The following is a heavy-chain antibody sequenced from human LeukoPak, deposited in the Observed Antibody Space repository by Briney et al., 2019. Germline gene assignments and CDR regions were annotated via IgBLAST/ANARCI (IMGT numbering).Heavy chain of an antibody. CDR2: IYHSGST. V-gene: IGHV4-30-2*01. J-gene: IGHJ4*02. Sequence: SETLSLTCAVSGGSISSGGYSWSWIRQPPGKGLGWIGYIYHSGSTYYNPSLKSRVTISVDRSKNQFSLELSSVTAADTAVYYCATSGLDHGDNGGYDFWRQGTLVTVSP. CDR3: ATSGLDHGDNGGYDF. D-gene: IGHD4-17*01. CDR1: GGSISSGGYS.